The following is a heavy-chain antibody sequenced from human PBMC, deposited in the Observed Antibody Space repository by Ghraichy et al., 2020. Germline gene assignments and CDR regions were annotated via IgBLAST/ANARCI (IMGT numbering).Heavy chain of an antibody. Sequence: GGSLRLSCAASGFTFSNYGMHWVRQATGKGLEWVTFIRYDGSNKYYADSVKDRFTISRDNSKNTLFLEMNSLRPEDTAVYYCAKKDFSRVDYDDYFGGFDYWGQGTLVTVSS. CDR1: GFTFSNYG. CDR2: IRYDGSNK. CDR3: AKKDFSRVDYDDYFGGFDY. J-gene: IGHJ4*02. V-gene: IGHV3-30*02. D-gene: IGHD4-17*01.